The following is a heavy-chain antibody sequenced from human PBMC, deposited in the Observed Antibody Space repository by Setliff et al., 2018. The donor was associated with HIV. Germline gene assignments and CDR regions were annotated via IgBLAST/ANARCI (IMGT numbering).Heavy chain of an antibody. CDR2: IIPMFGTG. V-gene: IGHV1-69*05. CDR3: ALPYCSGGNCWSSASLPPAGWFDP. Sequence: SVKVSCKTSGGTFSSYGISWVRQAPGQGLEWMGGIIPMFGTGFYAQKFQGRVTITTDESTSTAYMELISLSSEDTAVYYCALPYCSGGNCWSSASLPPAGWFDPWGQGTLVTVSS. CDR1: GGTFSSYG. J-gene: IGHJ5*02. D-gene: IGHD2-15*01.